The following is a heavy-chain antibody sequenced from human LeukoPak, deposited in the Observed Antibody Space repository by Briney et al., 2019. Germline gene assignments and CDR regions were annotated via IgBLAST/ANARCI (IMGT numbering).Heavy chain of an antibody. CDR3: ARESGFGALFPHCMDV. Sequence: PGGSLRLSCAASGFSVSNNYMSWVRQAPGKGLEWVSVLFSGGNTYYADSVKGRFTISRDYSKNTLYLQMNSLRAEDTAVYYCARESGFGALFPHCMDVWGQGTTVTVSS. CDR2: LFSGGNT. J-gene: IGHJ6*02. CDR1: GFSVSNNY. V-gene: IGHV3-53*01. D-gene: IGHD3-10*01.